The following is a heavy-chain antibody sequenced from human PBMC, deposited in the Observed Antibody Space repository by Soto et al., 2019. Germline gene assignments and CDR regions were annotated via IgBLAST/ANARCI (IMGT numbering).Heavy chain of an antibody. D-gene: IGHD3-9*01. CDR3: VLGGDDILTLDY. CDR2: IYYSGST. J-gene: IGHJ4*02. V-gene: IGHV4-30-4*01. Sequence: QVQLQESGPGLVKPSQTLSLTCTVSGGSISSGNYYWSWIRQPPGKGLEWIGYIYYSGSTYYNPSLNSPVTISVDTSRNQFSLKLSSVTAADTAVYYCVLGGDDILTLDYWGQGILVTVSS. CDR1: GGSISSGNYY.